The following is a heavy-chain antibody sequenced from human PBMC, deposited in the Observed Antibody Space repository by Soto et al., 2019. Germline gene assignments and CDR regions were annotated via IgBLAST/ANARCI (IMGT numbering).Heavy chain of an antibody. V-gene: IGHV3-23*01. Sequence: GGSLRLSCAASGFTFSSYAMSWVRQAPGKGLEWVSAISGSGGSTYYADSVKGRFTISRDNSKNTLYLQMNSLRAEDAAVYYCAKDPYSNYWFDPWGQGTLVTVSS. D-gene: IGHD4-4*01. CDR1: GFTFSSYA. J-gene: IGHJ5*02. CDR3: AKDPYSNYWFDP. CDR2: ISGSGGST.